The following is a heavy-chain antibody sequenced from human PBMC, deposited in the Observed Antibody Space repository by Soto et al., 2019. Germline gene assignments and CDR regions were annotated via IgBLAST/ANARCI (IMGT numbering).Heavy chain of an antibody. D-gene: IGHD3-10*01. CDR1: GYTFTGYY. V-gene: IGHV1-2*04. CDR2: INPNSGGT. J-gene: IGHJ5*02. CDR3: ARLYTQVPTTMVRGAFDP. Sequence: ASVKVSCKASGYTFTGYYMHWVRQAPGQGLEWMGWINPNSGGTNYAQKFQGWVTMTRDTSISTAYMELSRLRSDDTAVYYCARLYTQVPTTMVRGAFDPWGQGTLVTVSS.